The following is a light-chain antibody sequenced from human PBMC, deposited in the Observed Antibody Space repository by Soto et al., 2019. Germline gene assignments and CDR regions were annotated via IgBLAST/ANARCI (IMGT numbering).Light chain of an antibody. J-gene: IGLJ3*02. CDR2: EVR. CDR1: RSDVGGYNF. Sequence: QSALTQPASVSGSAGQSITISCSGTRSDVGGYNFVSWYQQHPGTAPKLIIYEVRNRPSGISYRFSGSRSGNTASLTISGLQAEDEGDYYCSAYTASSTHVFGGGTKLTVL. CDR3: SAYTASSTHV. V-gene: IGLV2-14*01.